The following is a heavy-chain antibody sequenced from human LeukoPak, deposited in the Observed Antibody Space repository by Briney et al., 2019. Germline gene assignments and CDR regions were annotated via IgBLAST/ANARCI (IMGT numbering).Heavy chain of an antibody. D-gene: IGHD2-2*02. Sequence: GESLKISCKGSGYSFTSYWIGWVRQMPGKGLEWMGIIYPGDSDTRYSPSFQGQFTISADKSITTAYLQWNSLKASDTAMYYCASPTHCSSTSCYTSEYAFDIWGQGTMVTVSS. CDR1: GYSFTSYW. J-gene: IGHJ3*02. CDR3: ASPTHCSSTSCYTSEYAFDI. CDR2: IYPGDSDT. V-gene: IGHV5-51*01.